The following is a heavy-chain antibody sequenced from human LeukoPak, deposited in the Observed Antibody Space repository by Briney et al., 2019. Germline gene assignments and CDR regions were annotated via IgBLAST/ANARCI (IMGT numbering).Heavy chain of an antibody. CDR1: GYTFTSYG. CDR3: ARGFWAGDILAGYYWMPPAPFDP. V-gene: IGHV1-18*04. D-gene: IGHD3-9*01. J-gene: IGHJ5*02. CDR2: ISAYNGNT. Sequence: ASVKVSCKASGYTFTSYGISWVRQAPGQGLEWMGWISAYNGNTNYAQKLHGRVTMTTDTSTSTAYMELRSLRSDDTAVYYCARGFWAGDILAGYYWMPPAPFDPWGQGTLVTVSS.